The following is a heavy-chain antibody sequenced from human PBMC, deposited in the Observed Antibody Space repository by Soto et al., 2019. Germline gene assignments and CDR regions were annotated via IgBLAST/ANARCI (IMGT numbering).Heavy chain of an antibody. J-gene: IGHJ4*02. Sequence: QVQLVQSGAEVKKPGSSVKVSCKASGGTFSSYAISWVRQAPGQGLEWMGGIIPIFGTANYAQKFQCRVTITADESTSTADMELSSLRSEDTAVYYCARDWDYYGSGSYILDYWGQGTLVTVSS. D-gene: IGHD3-10*01. CDR2: IIPIFGTA. CDR3: ARDWDYYGSGSYILDY. CDR1: GGTFSSYA. V-gene: IGHV1-69*01.